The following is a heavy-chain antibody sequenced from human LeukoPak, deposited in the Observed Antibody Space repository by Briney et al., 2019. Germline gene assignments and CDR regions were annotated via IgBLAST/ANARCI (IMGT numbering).Heavy chain of an antibody. CDR2: ISGRTGAT. CDR3: AKGMVRGVMGAFDI. V-gene: IGHV3-23*01. J-gene: IGHJ3*02. CDR1: GFTFTTNA. Sequence: GGSLRLSCAASGFTFTTNAMSWVRQAPGKGLEWVSAISGRTGATYYADSEKGRFTISRDNSKSTLYLQMDSLRAEDTAVYYCAKGMVRGVMGAFDIWGQGTMVTVSS. D-gene: IGHD3-10*01.